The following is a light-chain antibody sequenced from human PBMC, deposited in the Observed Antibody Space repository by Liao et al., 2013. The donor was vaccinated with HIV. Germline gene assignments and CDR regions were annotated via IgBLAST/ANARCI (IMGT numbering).Light chain of an antibody. J-gene: IGLJ2*01. CDR3: QAWDRNTAI. CDR1: KLGDKY. V-gene: IGLV3-1*01. Sequence: SYELTQPPSVSVSPGQTASITCSGDKLGDKYASWYQQKPGQSPVLVIYQDTKRPSGIPARFSGSNSGNTATLTISGTQPMDEADYYCQAWDRNTAIFGGGTKLTVL. CDR2: QDT.